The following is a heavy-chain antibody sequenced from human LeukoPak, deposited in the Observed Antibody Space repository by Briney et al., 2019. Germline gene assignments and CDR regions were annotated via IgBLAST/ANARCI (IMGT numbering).Heavy chain of an antibody. CDR2: IYYSGST. J-gene: IGHJ4*02. CDR1: GGSISSSSYY. D-gene: IGHD4-23*01. Sequence: PSETLSLTCTVSGGSISSSSYYWGWIRQPPGKGLEWIGSIYYSGSTYYNPSLKSRVTISVDTSKNQFSLKLSSVTAADTAVYYCARLNFRWPRYFDYWGQGTLVTVSS. CDR3: ARLNFRWPRYFDY. V-gene: IGHV4-39*01.